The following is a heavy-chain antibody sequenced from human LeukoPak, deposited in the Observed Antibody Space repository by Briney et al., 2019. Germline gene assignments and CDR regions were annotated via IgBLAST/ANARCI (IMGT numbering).Heavy chain of an antibody. D-gene: IGHD3-16*01. J-gene: IGHJ4*02. CDR2: INHNGNVN. Sequence: GGSLRLSCAASGFTFSSYWMNWARQAPGKGLEWVASINHNGNVNYYVDSVKGRFTISRDNSKNTLYLQMNSLRAEDTAVYYCARDRQYYDYVWGRYYFDYWGQGTLVTVSS. CDR1: GFTFSSYW. CDR3: ARDRQYYDYVWGRYYFDY. V-gene: IGHV3-7*01.